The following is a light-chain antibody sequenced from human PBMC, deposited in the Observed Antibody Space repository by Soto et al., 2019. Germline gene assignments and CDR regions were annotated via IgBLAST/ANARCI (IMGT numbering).Light chain of an antibody. CDR3: HQYGSSPAT. Sequence: DIVMTQSPATLSVSPGERATLYFSASQSVSSSFLAWYQRKPGQAPRLLIYGASSRATGIPDRFSGSGSGTDFTLTISRLEPEDFAVYYCHQYGSSPATFGQGTKVDIK. CDR1: QSVSSSF. J-gene: IGKJ1*01. CDR2: GAS. V-gene: IGKV3-20*01.